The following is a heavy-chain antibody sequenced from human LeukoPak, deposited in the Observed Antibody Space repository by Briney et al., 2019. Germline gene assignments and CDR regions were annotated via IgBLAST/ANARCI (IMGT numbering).Heavy chain of an antibody. D-gene: IGHD4-17*01. Sequence: GGSLRLSCAASGLTSRNAWMSWVRQAPGKGLEWVGRIKSKTDGGTVDYAPPVKGRFTISRDDSRNTLSLEMNSLKTEDTAVYYCTTDPGDYEIYWGQGTLVTVSS. CDR2: IKSKTDGGTV. CDR3: TTDPGDYEIY. J-gene: IGHJ4*02. V-gene: IGHV3-15*01. CDR1: GLTSRNAW.